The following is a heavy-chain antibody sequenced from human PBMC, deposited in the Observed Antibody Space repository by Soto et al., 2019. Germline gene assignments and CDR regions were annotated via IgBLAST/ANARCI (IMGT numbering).Heavy chain of an antibody. CDR3: AKDQRYSSGFFDY. CDR1: GFTFSSYA. CDR2: IXXXGXSX. D-gene: IGHD6-19*01. V-gene: IGHV3-23*01. Sequence: GGSLRLSCAASGFTFSSYAMSWVRQAPGKGLEWVSAIXXXGXSXXXAXXXXGRFTISRDNSKNTLYLQMNSLRAEDTAVYYCAKDQRYSSGFFDYWGQGTLVTVSS. J-gene: IGHJ4*02.